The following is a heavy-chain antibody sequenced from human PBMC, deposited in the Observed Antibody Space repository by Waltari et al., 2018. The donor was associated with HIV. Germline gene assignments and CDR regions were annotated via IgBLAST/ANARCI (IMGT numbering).Heavy chain of an antibody. V-gene: IGHV3-30*04. CDR2: ISYDGRNK. J-gene: IGHJ4*02. Sequence: QVQLVASGGGVVQPGRSLRPSCSASGFTFSSEAMHWVRQAPGKGLEWVAAISYDGRNKYYADSVKGRFTVSRDNSKNTLYVEMSSLSPEDTAVYFCARDGAPPQYWGQGTLVTVSS. CDR3: ARDGAPPQY. CDR1: GFTFSSEA.